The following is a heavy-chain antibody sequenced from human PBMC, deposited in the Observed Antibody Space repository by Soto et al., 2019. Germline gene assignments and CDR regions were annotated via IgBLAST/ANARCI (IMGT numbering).Heavy chain of an antibody. CDR2: ISYDGSNK. CDR3: AKDGGYSYGWRDY. V-gene: IGHV3-30*18. Sequence: QVQLVESGGGVVQPGRSLRLSCAASGFTFSSYGMHWVRQAPGKGLEWVAVISYDGSNKYYADSVKGRFTISRDNSKNTLYLQMNSLRAEDTAEYYCAKDGGYSYGWRDYRGQGTLVTVCS. CDR1: GFTFSSYG. D-gene: IGHD5-18*01. J-gene: IGHJ4*02.